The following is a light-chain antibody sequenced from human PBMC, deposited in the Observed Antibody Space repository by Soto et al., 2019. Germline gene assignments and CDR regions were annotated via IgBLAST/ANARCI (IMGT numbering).Light chain of an antibody. V-gene: IGKV3-20*01. CDR3: QQYGGSLMT. CDR1: QSVSNNF. Sequence: IVLTHAPCTLSLSPLERATLSFMSEQSVSNNFLAWYQQKPGQAPRLFIYGTSSRATGIPDRFSGSGSGTDFTLTISRLEPEDFAIYYCQQYGGSLMTFGQGTRLEI. CDR2: GTS. J-gene: IGKJ5*01.